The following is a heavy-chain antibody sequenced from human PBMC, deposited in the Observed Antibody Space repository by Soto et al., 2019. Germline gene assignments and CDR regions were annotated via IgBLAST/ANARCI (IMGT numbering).Heavy chain of an antibody. D-gene: IGHD6-13*01. V-gene: IGHV3-53*01. CDR2: IYSGGST. J-gene: IGHJ4*02. CDR1: GFTVSSNY. Sequence: GSLRLSCAASGFTVSSNYMTWVRQAPGKGLEWVSAIYSGGSTYYADSVKGRFTISRDNSKNTLYLQMNSLRAGDTAVHYCARARSTAAGLFDYWGLGTLVTVSS. CDR3: ARARSTAAGLFDY.